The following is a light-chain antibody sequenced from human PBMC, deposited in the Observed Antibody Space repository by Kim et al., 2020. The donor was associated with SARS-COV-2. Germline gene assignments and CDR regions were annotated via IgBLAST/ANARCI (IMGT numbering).Light chain of an antibody. CDR1: SSDVGRDTA. J-gene: IGLJ2*01. CDR2: DVT. Sequence: GQSVTISCTGTSSDVGRDTAVSWYQQHPGKAPKLMISDVTDRPSGVPDRFSGFKSGNTASLTISGLQAEDEADYYCCSYAGRYTWIFGGGTKLTVL. V-gene: IGLV2-11*03. CDR3: CSYAGRYTWI.